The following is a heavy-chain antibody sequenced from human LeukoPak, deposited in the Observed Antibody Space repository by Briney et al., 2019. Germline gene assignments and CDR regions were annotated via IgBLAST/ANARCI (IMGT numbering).Heavy chain of an antibody. J-gene: IGHJ4*02. V-gene: IGHV4-4*02. Sequence: PSGTLSLTCAVSGDSISSNNWWSWVRQSPGKGLEWIREILHSGSTYYNPSLKSRVTISVDTSKNQFSLKLSSVTAADTAVYYCASQTGSRVTGTGIFWGQGTLVTVSS. CDR1: GDSISSNNW. CDR2: ILHSGST. D-gene: IGHD1-20*01. CDR3: ASQTGSRVTGTGIF.